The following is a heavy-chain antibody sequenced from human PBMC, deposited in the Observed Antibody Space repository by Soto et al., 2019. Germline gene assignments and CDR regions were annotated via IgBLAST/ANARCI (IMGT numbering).Heavy chain of an antibody. Sequence: SVKVSCKASGGSFSSYAISWVRQAPGQGLEWMGGIIPIFGTANYAQKFQGRVTITADESTSTAYMELSSLRSEDTAVYYCARDGFRSGCDDGLDYYYYGMDGWGQGTTVTVSS. J-gene: IGHJ6*02. V-gene: IGHV1-69*13. CDR1: GGSFSSYA. CDR3: ARDGFRSGCDDGLDYYYYGMDG. D-gene: IGHD6-19*01. CDR2: IIPIFGTA.